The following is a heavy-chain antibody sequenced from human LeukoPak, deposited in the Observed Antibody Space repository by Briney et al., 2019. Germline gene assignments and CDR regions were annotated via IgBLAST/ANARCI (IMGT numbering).Heavy chain of an antibody. J-gene: IGHJ3*02. CDR2: IYYSGST. CDR3: ARAWFFRWAFDI. CDR1: GGSISSYY. V-gene: IGHV4-59*01. D-gene: IGHD3-10*01. Sequence: SETLSLTCTVSGGSISSYYWSWIRQPPGKGLEWIGYIYYSGSTNYNPSLKSRVTISVDTSKNQFSLKLSSVTAADTAVYYCARAWFFRWAFDIWGQGTMVTVSS.